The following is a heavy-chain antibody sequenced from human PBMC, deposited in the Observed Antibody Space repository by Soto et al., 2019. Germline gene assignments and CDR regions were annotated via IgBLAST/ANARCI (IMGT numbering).Heavy chain of an antibody. D-gene: IGHD6-6*01. CDR3: ARQGSSGYYYYGMDV. CDR1: GYRFSSYW. CDR2: IYPGDSDT. V-gene: IGHV5-51*01. J-gene: IGHJ6*02. Sequence: GESLKISCKGSGYRFSSYWIAWVRQMPGKGLEWMGVIYPGDSDTRYSPSFQGQVTMSADKSTSTAYLQWSSLRASDTAIYYCARQGSSGYYYYGMDVWGQGTTVTVSS.